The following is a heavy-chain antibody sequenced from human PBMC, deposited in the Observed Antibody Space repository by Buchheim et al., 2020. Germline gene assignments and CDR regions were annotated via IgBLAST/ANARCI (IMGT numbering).Heavy chain of an antibody. CDR2: IIPIFGTA. CDR1: GGTFSSYA. J-gene: IGHJ4*02. Sequence: QVQLVQSGAEVKKPGSSVKVSCKASGGTFSSYAISWVRQAPGQGLEWMGGIIPIFGTATYAQKFQGRVTITADKSTSTAYMELSSLRSEDTAVYYCARDLDCSGGSCYLDFDYWGQGTL. D-gene: IGHD2-15*01. V-gene: IGHV1-69*06. CDR3: ARDLDCSGGSCYLDFDY.